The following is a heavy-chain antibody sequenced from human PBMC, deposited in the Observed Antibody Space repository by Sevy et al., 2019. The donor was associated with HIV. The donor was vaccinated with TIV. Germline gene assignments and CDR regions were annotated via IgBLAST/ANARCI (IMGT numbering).Heavy chain of an antibody. CDR2: ISGSGYST. D-gene: IGHD6-13*01. J-gene: IGHJ3*02. Sequence: GGSLRLSCAASGFTFSSYAMSWVRQAPGKVLEWVSAISGSGYSTYYADSVKGRFTISRDNSKNTLYPQMISLRAEDTAVYFCATQQQLVLFDAFDIWGQGTMVTVSS. V-gene: IGHV3-23*01. CDR3: ATQQQLVLFDAFDI. CDR1: GFTFSSYA.